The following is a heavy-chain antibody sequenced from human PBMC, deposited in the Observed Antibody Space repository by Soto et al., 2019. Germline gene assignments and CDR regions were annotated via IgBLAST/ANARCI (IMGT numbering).Heavy chain of an antibody. CDR1: GGSISSYY. J-gene: IGHJ4*02. CDR2: IYYSGST. Sequence: SETLSLTCTVSGGSISSYYWSWIRQPPGKGLEWIGYIYYSGSTNYNPSLKSRVTISVDTSKNQFSLKPSSVTAADTAVYYCARDLAVAGKGFDYWGQGTLVTVSS. D-gene: IGHD6-19*01. CDR3: ARDLAVAGKGFDY. V-gene: IGHV4-59*01.